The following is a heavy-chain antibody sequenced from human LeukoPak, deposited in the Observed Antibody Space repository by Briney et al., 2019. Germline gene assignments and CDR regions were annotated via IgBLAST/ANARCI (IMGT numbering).Heavy chain of an antibody. CDR2: IYYSGGT. D-gene: IGHD6-19*01. CDR3: AIAGWSKGAFDI. Sequence: SSETLSLTCTVSGGSISSYYWSWIRQPPGKGLEWMGYIYYSGGTNYNPSLKSRVTISVDTSKNQFSLKLSSETAADTAVYYCAIAGWSKGAFDIWGQGTMVTVSS. J-gene: IGHJ3*02. V-gene: IGHV4-59*01. CDR1: GGSISSYY.